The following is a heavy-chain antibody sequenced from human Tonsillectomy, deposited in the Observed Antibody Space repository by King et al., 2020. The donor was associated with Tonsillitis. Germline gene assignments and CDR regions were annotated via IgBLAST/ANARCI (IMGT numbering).Heavy chain of an antibody. CDR2: IYYSGST. J-gene: IGHJ4*02. Sequence: QLQESGPGLVKPSETLSLTCTVSGGSISSYYWSWIRHPPGKGLEWIGYIYYSGSTNYNPSLKSRVTISVDTSKNQFSLKLSSVTAADTAVYYCARAGDYYDSSGYYGSYYFDYWGQGTLVTVSS. D-gene: IGHD3-22*01. CDR3: ARAGDYYDSSGYYGSYYFDY. CDR1: GGSISSYY. V-gene: IGHV4-59*01.